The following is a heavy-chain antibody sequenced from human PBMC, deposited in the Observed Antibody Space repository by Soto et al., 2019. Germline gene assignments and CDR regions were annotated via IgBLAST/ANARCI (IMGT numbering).Heavy chain of an antibody. J-gene: IGHJ6*02. V-gene: IGHV3-9*01. Sequence: SLRLSCAASGFTFDDYAMHWVRQAPGKGLEWVSGISWNSGSIGYADSVKGRFTISRDNAKNSLYLQMNSLRAEDTALYYCAKDMEGGDYVWGSYRPYYYGMDVWGQGTTVTVSS. CDR1: GFTFDDYA. D-gene: IGHD3-16*02. CDR2: ISWNSGSI. CDR3: AKDMEGGDYVWGSYRPYYYGMDV.